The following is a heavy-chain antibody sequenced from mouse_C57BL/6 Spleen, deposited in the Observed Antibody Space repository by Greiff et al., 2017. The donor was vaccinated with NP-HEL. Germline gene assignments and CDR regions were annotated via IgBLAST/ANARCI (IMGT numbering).Heavy chain of an antibody. D-gene: IGHD2-3*01. V-gene: IGHV3-6*01. CDR3: ARGGLVYDGYYGFAY. J-gene: IGHJ3*01. CDR1: GYSITSGYY. Sequence: EVQLQESGPGLVKPSQSLSLTCSVTGYSITSGYYWNWIRQFPGNKLEWMGYISYDGSNNYNPSLKNRISITRDTSKNQFFLKLNSVTTEDTATYYCARGGLVYDGYYGFAYWGQGTLVTVSA. CDR2: ISYDGSN.